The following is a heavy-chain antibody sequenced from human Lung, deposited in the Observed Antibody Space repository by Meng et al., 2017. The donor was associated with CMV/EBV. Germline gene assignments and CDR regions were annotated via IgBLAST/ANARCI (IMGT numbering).Heavy chain of an antibody. Sequence: SVXVSWKASGYTFTAHYFHWVRQAPGQGLEWMGWIHPHRGDTNYAQQFQGRVTLTRDTSINTGYMELTRLTSDDTAVYYCARDNNWGPDYWGQGTLVTVSS. J-gene: IGHJ4*02. CDR1: GYTFTAHY. CDR3: ARDNNWGPDY. CDR2: IHPHRGDT. D-gene: IGHD7-27*01. V-gene: IGHV1-2*02.